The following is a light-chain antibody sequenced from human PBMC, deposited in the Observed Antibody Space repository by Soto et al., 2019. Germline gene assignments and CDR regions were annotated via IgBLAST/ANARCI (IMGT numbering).Light chain of an antibody. V-gene: IGKV3-20*01. CDR3: QHYASSPIT. Sequence: VLTQSPDTLSLSPGATAILSCRASQSIDTYSAWYQFKPGQRPRLLIYGASSRALGIPDRFIGRGSATNITRTIHRLEPEDFAVYFGQHYASSPITFGQGTRLEIK. J-gene: IGKJ5*01. CDR2: GAS. CDR1: QSIDTY.